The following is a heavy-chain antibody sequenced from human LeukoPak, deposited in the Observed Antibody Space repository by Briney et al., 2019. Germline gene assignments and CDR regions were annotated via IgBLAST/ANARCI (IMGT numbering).Heavy chain of an antibody. D-gene: IGHD2/OR15-2a*01. CDR1: GGSISSSSYY. J-gene: IGHJ6*03. V-gene: IGHV4-39*07. Sequence: SETLSLTCTVSGGSISSSSYYWGWIRQPPGKGLEWIGSIYYSGSTYYNPSLKSRVTISVDTSKNQFSLKLSSVTAADTAVYYCARVRDVIASYYMDVWGKGTTVTVSS. CDR3: ARVRDVIASYYMDV. CDR2: IYYSGST.